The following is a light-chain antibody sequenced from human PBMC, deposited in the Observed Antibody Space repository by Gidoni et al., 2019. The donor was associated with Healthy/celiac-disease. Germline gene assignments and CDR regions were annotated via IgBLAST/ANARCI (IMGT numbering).Light chain of an antibody. CDR1: QSVSRY. V-gene: IGKV3-11*01. CDR3: QQRSNWPLT. J-gene: IGKJ4*01. CDR2: DAS. Sequence: PSNLSLSPWERATLSCRASQSVSRYLTWYQQKPGKAPRLLIYDASNRATGIPARFSGSGSGTDFTLTISSLEPEDFAVYYCQQRSNWPLTFGGGTKVEIK.